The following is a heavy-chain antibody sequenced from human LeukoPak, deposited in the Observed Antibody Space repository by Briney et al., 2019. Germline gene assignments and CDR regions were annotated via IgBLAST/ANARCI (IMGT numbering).Heavy chain of an antibody. CDR3: ARETSQKGAHYMDV. CDR2: TYYSGST. Sequence: SETLSLTCTVSGGFISSYYWSWIRQPPGKGLEWIGYTYYSGSTNYNPSLKSRVTISVDTSKNQFSLKLSSVTAADTAVYYCARETSQKGAHYMDVWGKGTTITISS. J-gene: IGHJ6*03. V-gene: IGHV4-59*01. CDR1: GGFISSYY. D-gene: IGHD3-16*01.